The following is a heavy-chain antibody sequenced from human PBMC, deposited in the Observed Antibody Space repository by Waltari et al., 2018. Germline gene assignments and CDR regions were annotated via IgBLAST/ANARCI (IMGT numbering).Heavy chain of an antibody. J-gene: IGHJ2*01. Sequence: EVQLVESGGGLVQPGRSLRLSCAASGFTFDDYAMHWVRQAPGKGLEWVSGISWNSGSIGYADSVKGRLTISRDNAKNSLYLQMNSLRAEDTAVYYCARAKDFGVVIGYFDLWGRGTLVTVSS. V-gene: IGHV3-9*01. CDR2: ISWNSGSI. CDR3: ARAKDFGVVIGYFDL. CDR1: GFTFDDYA. D-gene: IGHD3-3*01.